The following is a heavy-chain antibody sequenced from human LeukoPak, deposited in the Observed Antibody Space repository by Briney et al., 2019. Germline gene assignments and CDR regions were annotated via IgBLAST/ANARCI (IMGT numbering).Heavy chain of an antibody. J-gene: IGHJ4*02. V-gene: IGHV3-23*01. CDR2: IFGIGGSA. CDR3: GKTTVGYSSGRYPGWPVDY. CDR1: GFTFNNYA. Sequence: GGSLRLSCAASGFTFNNYAMYWVRQAPGKGLGWFAGIFGIGGSAHYADSVKGRFTIFRDNSKNTVYLQMNSLRAEDTAVYYCGKTTVGYSSGRYPGWPVDYWGQGTLVTVSS. D-gene: IGHD6-19*01.